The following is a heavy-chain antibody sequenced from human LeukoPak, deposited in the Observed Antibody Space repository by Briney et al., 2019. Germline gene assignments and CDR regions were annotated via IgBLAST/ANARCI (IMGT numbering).Heavy chain of an antibody. Sequence: PGGSLRLSCAASGFTFNTYAMSWVRQAPGKGLEWVSAISGSAGSTYYADSVKGRFTISRDNSKNTLYLQMNSLRPEDTAIYYCAKDLLYDSTGYLPDYWGQGTLVTVSS. D-gene: IGHD3-22*01. CDR2: ISGSAGST. J-gene: IGHJ4*02. V-gene: IGHV3-23*01. CDR1: GFTFNTYA. CDR3: AKDLLYDSTGYLPDY.